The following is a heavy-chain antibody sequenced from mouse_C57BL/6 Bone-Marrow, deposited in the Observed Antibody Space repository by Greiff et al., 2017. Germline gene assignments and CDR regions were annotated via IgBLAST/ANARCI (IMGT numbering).Heavy chain of an antibody. Sequence: EVKLVESGGGLVQPKGSLKLSCAASGFSFNTYAMNWVRQAPGKGLEWVARIRSKSNNYATYYADSVKDRFTISRDDSESMLYLQMNNLKTEDTAMYYCVRHHPHYYGSSYDWYFDVWGTGTTVTVSS. D-gene: IGHD1-1*01. J-gene: IGHJ1*03. CDR2: IRSKSNNYAT. CDR3: VRHHPHYYGSSYDWYFDV. V-gene: IGHV10-1*01. CDR1: GFSFNTYA.